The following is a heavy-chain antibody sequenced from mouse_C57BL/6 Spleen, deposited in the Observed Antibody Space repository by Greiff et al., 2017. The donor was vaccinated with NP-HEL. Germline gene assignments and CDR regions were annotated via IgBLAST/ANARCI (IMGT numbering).Heavy chain of an antibody. J-gene: IGHJ3*01. Sequence: VQLQQPGAELVMPGASVKLSCKASGYTFTSYWMPWVKQRPGQGLEWIGEIDPSDSYTNYNHKLKGKSTLTVDKSSSTAYMQLSRLTSECSADYYGARNYGAYWGQGTLVTVSA. D-gene: IGHD2-1*01. CDR1: GYTFTSYW. V-gene: IGHV1-69*01. CDR2: IDPSDSYT. CDR3: ARNYGAY.